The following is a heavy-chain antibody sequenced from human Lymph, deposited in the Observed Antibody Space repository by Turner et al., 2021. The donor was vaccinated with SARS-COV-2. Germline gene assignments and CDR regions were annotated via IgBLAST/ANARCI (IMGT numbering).Heavy chain of an antibody. J-gene: IGHJ4*02. CDR2: TIPTFGIG. CDR1: GGTFSTYA. D-gene: IGHD1-1*01. V-gene: IGHV1-69*10. Sequence: QVQLVQAGVEVKKPGSSVKVSCKASGGTFSTYAIIWVRQAPGQGLRWLGGTIPTFGIGIYAQKFQGRVTITADKFTTTAYMELSRLRSEGAALYYCARGATGPLGYWGRGTLVTVSS. CDR3: ARGATGPLGY.